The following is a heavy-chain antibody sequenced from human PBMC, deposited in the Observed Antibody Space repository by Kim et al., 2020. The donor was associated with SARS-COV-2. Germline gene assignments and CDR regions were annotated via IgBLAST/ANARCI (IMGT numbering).Heavy chain of an antibody. CDR2: INTDTGNP. CDR1: GYTFTKYT. D-gene: IGHD3-16*02. J-gene: IGHJ4*02. CDR3: ARVIWGSYRYTDY. V-gene: IGHV7-4-1*02. Sequence: ASVKVSCKPSGYTFTKYTINWVRQAPGQGLEWMGWINTDTGNPTYAQGFTGRFVFSLHTSVSTAYLQINSLKAEDTALYYCARVIWGSYRYTDYWGQGTL.